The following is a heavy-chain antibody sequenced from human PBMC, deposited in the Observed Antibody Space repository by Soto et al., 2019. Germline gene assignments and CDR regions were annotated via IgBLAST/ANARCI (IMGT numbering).Heavy chain of an antibody. CDR1: GGSISNSTYY. D-gene: IGHD2-15*01. Sequence: SETLSLTCTVSGGSISNSTYYWGWIRQPPGKGLEWIGTTFYTGRAYYNPSLGSRVTISVDTSKNLFSLNLSSVSAADTAVYYCERHALGGAALENWFDPWGQGTLVTVSS. V-gene: IGHV4-39*01. CDR2: TFYTGRA. CDR3: ERHALGGAALENWFDP. J-gene: IGHJ5*02.